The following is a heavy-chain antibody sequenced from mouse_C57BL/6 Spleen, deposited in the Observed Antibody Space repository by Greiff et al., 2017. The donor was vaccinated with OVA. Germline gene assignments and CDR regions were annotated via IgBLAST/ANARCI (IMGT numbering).Heavy chain of an antibody. J-gene: IGHJ1*03. Sequence: EVQLVESGGDLVKPGGSLKLSCAASGFTFSSYGMSWVRQTPDKRLEWVATISSGGSYTYYPDSVKGRVTMSRDNAKNTLYLQMSSLKSEDTAMYYCARQGGSSYWYFDVWGTGTTVTVSS. CDR1: GFTFSSYG. D-gene: IGHD1-1*01. CDR3: ARQGGSSYWYFDV. CDR2: ISSGGSYT. V-gene: IGHV5-6*01.